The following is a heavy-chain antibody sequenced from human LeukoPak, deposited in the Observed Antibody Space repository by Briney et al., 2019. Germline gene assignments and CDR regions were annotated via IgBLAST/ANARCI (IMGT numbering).Heavy chain of an antibody. J-gene: IGHJ4*02. Sequence: QPGGSLRLSCAASGFTFSSYAMSWVRQAPGKGLEWVSAISGSGGSTYYADSVKGRFIISRDNSKNTLYLQMNSLRAEDTAVYYCTTMGRYFDENDYWGQGTLVTVSS. CDR3: TTMGRYFDENDY. CDR1: GFTFSSYA. D-gene: IGHD3-9*01. CDR2: ISGSGGST. V-gene: IGHV3-23*01.